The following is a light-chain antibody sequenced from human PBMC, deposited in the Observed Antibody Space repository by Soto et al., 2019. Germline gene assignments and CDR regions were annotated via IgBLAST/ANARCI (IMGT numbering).Light chain of an antibody. CDR2: GNT. J-gene: IGLJ1*01. V-gene: IGLV1-40*01. Sequence: QSVLPQPPSISGAPGHRVTISCPGSSSNIGAGSDVHWYHQLPGTAPKLLIYGNTNRPSGVPDRFSGSKSGTSASLAISGLQSEDEADYYCAAWDDSAKGHVFGTGNKVTVL. CDR3: AAWDDSAKGHV. CDR1: SSNIGAGSD.